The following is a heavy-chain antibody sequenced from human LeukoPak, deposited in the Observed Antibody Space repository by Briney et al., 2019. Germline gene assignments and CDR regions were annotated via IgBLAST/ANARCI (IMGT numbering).Heavy chain of an antibody. CDR3: AREVMAKRRAFDI. CDR1: GFIFSDYY. V-gene: IGHV3-53*04. Sequence: GGSLRLSCAASGFIFSDYYMSWIRQAPGKGLEWVSVIYSDDRTYYADSVKGRFTISRHTSKKTLYLQMNSLRAEDTAVYYCAREVMAKRRAFDIWGQGTVVTVSS. CDR2: IYSDDRT. J-gene: IGHJ3*02. D-gene: IGHD2-8*01.